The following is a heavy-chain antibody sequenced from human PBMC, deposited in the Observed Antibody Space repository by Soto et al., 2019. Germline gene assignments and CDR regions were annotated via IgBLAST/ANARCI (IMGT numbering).Heavy chain of an antibody. J-gene: IGHJ3*02. CDR3: ARGRRGNDDFWSGYYTLSRRAFDI. D-gene: IGHD3-3*01. V-gene: IGHV4-34*01. CDR2: INHSGST. Sequence: INHSGSTNYNPSLKSRVTISVDTSKNQFSLKLSSVTAADTAVYYCARGRRGNDDFWSGYYTLSRRAFDIWGQGTMVTVSS.